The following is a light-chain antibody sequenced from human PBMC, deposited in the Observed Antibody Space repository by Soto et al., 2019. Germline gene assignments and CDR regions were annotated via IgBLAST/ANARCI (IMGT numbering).Light chain of an antibody. J-gene: IGLJ2*01. Sequence: QSALTQPASVSGSPGQSITISCTGTTSDVGGYNYVSWYQQHPGKAPKLMIYGVNFRPSGVSNRFSGSKSGNTASLTISGLQNEDEVDYHCSSYTSSATRLFGGGTKLTVL. V-gene: IGLV2-14*01. CDR3: SSYTSSATRL. CDR1: TSDVGGYNY. CDR2: GVN.